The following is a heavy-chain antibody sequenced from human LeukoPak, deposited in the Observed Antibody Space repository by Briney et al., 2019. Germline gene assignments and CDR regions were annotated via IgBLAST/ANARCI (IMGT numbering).Heavy chain of an antibody. Sequence: GGSLRLSCAASGFTFSSYAMSWVRQAPGKGLEWVSAISGSGGSTYYADSVKGRFTISRDNSNNTLYLQMNSLRAEDTAVYYCAKGAASRGYTYVANWGQGTLVTVSS. CDR3: AKGAASRGYTYVAN. D-gene: IGHD5-18*01. CDR1: GFTFSSYA. J-gene: IGHJ4*02. CDR2: ISGSGGST. V-gene: IGHV3-23*01.